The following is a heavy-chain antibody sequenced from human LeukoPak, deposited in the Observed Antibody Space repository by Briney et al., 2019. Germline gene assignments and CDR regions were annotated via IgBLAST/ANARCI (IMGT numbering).Heavy chain of an antibody. Sequence: SETLSLTCTVSGGSISSSSYYWGWIRQPPGKGLEWIGSIYYSGSTYYNPSLKSRVTISVDTSKNQFSLRLSSATAADTAVYYCARHTTYYDSSGYYRYFDYWGQGTLVTVSS. CDR2: IYYSGST. CDR1: GGSISSSSYY. D-gene: IGHD3-22*01. J-gene: IGHJ4*02. V-gene: IGHV4-39*01. CDR3: ARHTTYYDSSGYYRYFDY.